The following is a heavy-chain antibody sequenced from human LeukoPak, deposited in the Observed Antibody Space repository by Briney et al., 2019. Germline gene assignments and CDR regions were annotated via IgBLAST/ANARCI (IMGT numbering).Heavy chain of an antibody. J-gene: IGHJ5*02. CDR1: GGAFSSYA. Sequence: SVKVSCKASGGAFSSYAISWVRQAPGQGLEWMGGIIPIFGTANYAQKFQGRVTITADESTSTAYMELSSLRSEDTAVYYCARDGKNYDFWSGYYKLNWFDPWGQGTLVTVSS. CDR3: ARDGKNYDFWSGYYKLNWFDP. D-gene: IGHD3-3*01. V-gene: IGHV1-69*13. CDR2: IIPIFGTA.